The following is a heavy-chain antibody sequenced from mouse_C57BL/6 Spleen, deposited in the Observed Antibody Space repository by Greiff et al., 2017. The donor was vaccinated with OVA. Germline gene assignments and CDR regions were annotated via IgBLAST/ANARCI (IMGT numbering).Heavy chain of an antibody. D-gene: IGHD1-1*01. CDR3: ARWITTVVANFDY. V-gene: IGHV1-59*01. Sequence: QVHVKQPGAELVRPGTSVKLSCKASGYTFTSYWMHWVKQRPGQGLEWIGVIDPSDSYTNYNQKFKGKATLTVDTSSSTAYMQLSSLTSEDSAVYYCARWITTVVANFDYWGQGTTLTVSS. CDR2: IDPSDSYT. J-gene: IGHJ2*01. CDR1: GYTFTSYW.